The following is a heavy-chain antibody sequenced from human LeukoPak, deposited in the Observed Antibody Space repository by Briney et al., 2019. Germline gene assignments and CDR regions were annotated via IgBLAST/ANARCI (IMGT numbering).Heavy chain of an antibody. J-gene: IGHJ4*02. CDR2: INHSGST. D-gene: IGHD6-19*01. V-gene: IGHV4-34*01. Sequence: SETLSLTCAVYGGSFSGYYWSWIRQPPGKGLEWIGEINHSGSTNYNPSLKSRVTISVDTSKNQFSLKLSSVTAADTAVYYCARDSSGWYDYWGQGTLVTVSS. CDR1: GGSFSGYY. CDR3: ARDSSGWYDY.